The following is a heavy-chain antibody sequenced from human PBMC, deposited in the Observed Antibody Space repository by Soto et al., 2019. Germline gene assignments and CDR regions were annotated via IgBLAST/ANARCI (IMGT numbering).Heavy chain of an antibody. D-gene: IGHD3-10*01. J-gene: IGHJ3*02. CDR2: IYYSGST. CDR3: ARKTLTYYYGSRVSDAFDI. Sequence: SETLSLTCTVSGGSISSYYWSWIRQPPGKGLEWIGYIYYSGSTNYNPSLKSRVTISVDTSKNQFSLKLSSVTAADTAVYYCARKTLTYYYGSRVSDAFDIWGQGTMVTVSS. V-gene: IGHV4-59*01. CDR1: GGSISSYY.